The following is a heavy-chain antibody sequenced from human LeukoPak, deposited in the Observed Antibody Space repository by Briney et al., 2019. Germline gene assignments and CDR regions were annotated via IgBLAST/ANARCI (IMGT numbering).Heavy chain of an antibody. CDR1: GFTLSNYG. Sequence: GGSLRLSCAASGFTLSNYGMHWVRQAPGNGLEWVAVLSFHGSAKYYADSVKGRFTISRDNSKNTLYLQMNSVRAEDTARYYGAQDYTRQIVGATAIEYWGQGTLVTVSS. V-gene: IGHV3-30*18. D-gene: IGHD1-26*01. J-gene: IGHJ4*02. CDR3: AQDYTRQIVGATAIEY. CDR2: LSFHGSAK.